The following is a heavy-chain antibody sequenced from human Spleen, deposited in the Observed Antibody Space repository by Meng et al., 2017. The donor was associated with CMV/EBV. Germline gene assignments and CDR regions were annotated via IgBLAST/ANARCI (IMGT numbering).Heavy chain of an antibody. CDR1: GFTFSSYS. V-gene: IGHV3-21*01. Sequence: GGSLRLSCAASGFTFSSYSMNWVRQAPGKGLEWVSSISSSSSYIYYADSVKGRFTISRDNAKNSLYLQMNSLRVEDTAVYYCAREGELAYCGGDCYSLGMDVWGQGTTVTVSS. CDR3: AREGELAYCGGDCYSLGMDV. CDR2: ISSSSSYI. J-gene: IGHJ6*02. D-gene: IGHD2-21*01.